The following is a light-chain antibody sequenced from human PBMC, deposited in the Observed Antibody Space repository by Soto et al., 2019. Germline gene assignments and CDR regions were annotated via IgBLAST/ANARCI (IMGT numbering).Light chain of an antibody. Sequence: QSALTQPASVSGSPGQSITISCTGTSSDVGGYNYVSWYQQHPGKAPKLMIYEVSNRPSGVSNRFSGSKSGNTASLTISGLQAEDEADYYCQSYDRNLRGWVFGGGTKLTVL. CDR2: EVS. CDR1: SSDVGGYNY. V-gene: IGLV2-14*01. J-gene: IGLJ3*02. CDR3: QSYDRNLRGWV.